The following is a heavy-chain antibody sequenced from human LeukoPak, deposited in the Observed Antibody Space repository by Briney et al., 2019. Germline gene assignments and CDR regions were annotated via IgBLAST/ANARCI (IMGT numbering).Heavy chain of an antibody. Sequence: GGSLRLSCATSGFTFSIYAMSWVRQAPGKGLEWVGRIKSKTDGGTTDYAAPVKGRFTISRDDSKNTLYLQMNSLKTEDTAVYDCTTGAVATTYYYYYYYMDVWGKGTTVTVSS. V-gene: IGHV3-15*01. J-gene: IGHJ6*03. CDR3: TTGAVATTYYYYYYYMDV. CDR2: IKSKTDGGTT. CDR1: GFTFSIYA. D-gene: IGHD5-12*01.